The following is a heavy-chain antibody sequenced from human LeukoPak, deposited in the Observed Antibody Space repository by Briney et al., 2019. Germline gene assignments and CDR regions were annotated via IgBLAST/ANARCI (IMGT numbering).Heavy chain of an antibody. D-gene: IGHD6-19*01. Sequence: GGSLRLSCAASGFTFSSYAMSWVRQAPGKGLEWVSAISGSGGSTYYADSVKGRFTISRDNSKNTLYLQMNSLRAEDTAVYYCARENSSGWYEVAGGFDYWGQGTLVTVSS. CDR2: ISGSGGST. V-gene: IGHV3-23*01. J-gene: IGHJ4*02. CDR3: ARENSSGWYEVAGGFDY. CDR1: GFTFSSYA.